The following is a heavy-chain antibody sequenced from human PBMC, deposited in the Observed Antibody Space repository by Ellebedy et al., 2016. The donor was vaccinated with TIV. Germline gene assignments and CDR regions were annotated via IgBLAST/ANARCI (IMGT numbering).Heavy chain of an antibody. V-gene: IGHV4-61*08. Sequence: MPSETLSLTCTVSGGSVSSGVYYWSWIRQPPGKGLEWIGYISYSGSTYYNPSLRIRVTISVDTSNNQFSLKLTSETAAETSVYYCARGVAAWGQGTLVTVSS. J-gene: IGHJ5*02. CDR2: ISYSGST. CDR3: ARGVAA. CDR1: GGSVSSGVYY.